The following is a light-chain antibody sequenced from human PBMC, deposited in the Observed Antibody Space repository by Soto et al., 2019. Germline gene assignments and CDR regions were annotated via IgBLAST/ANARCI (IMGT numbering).Light chain of an antibody. V-gene: IGKV1-5*03. J-gene: IGKJ1*01. CDR3: QHYNSYSVA. Sequence: DIQMTQSPSTLSGSVGDRVTITCRASQTISSWLAWYQQKPGKAPKLLIYKASTLKSGVPSRFSGSGSGTEFTLTISSLQPDDFATYYCQHYNSYSVAFGPRTKVDI. CDR1: QTISSW. CDR2: KAS.